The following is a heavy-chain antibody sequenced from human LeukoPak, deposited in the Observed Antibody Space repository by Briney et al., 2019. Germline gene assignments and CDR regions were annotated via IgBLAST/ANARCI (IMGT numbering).Heavy chain of an antibody. V-gene: IGHV3-30*18. J-gene: IGHJ4*02. CDR3: AKGLSGGGQRGYFDY. Sequence: GGSLRLSCAASGFMFSSNWMSWVRLAPGKGLEWVAVISNDGSNKYYADSVKGRFTISRDNSKNTLYLQMNSLRAEDTAVYYCAKGLSGGGQRGYFDYWGQGTLVTVSS. CDR1: GFMFSSNW. CDR2: ISNDGSNK. D-gene: IGHD4-23*01.